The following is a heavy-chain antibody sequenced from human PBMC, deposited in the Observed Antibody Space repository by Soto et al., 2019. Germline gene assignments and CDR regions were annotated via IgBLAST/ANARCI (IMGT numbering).Heavy chain of an antibody. V-gene: IGHV3-48*01. D-gene: IGHD3-22*01. CDR1: GFPLNRSA. CDR3: LRDSDDSSGYYLLGVYYFDY. Sequence: GGVPRLSCATSGFPLNRSALSRVRPAPGEGVEGVSYICISSSTIYYAVSVKGRFTISRDNAKNSLYLQMNSLRAEDTAVYYCLRDSDDSSGYYLLGVYYFDYWGQGTLVTVSS. J-gene: IGHJ4*02. CDR2: ICISSSTI.